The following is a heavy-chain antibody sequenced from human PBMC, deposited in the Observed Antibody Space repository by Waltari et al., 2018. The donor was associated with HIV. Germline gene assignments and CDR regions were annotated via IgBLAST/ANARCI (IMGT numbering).Heavy chain of an antibody. Sequence: QVQLVQSGAELKKPGSSVKVSCRASGGIFSSNGITWVRQAPGQGLEWMGGFSPIFGTPNYAQKFQGRVTITADESTGTAYMELRSLRSEDTAVYYCARRFTWNKSYYYYGLAVWDQGTTVTVSS. D-gene: IGHD3-10*01. CDR3: ARRFTWNKSYYYYGLAV. J-gene: IGHJ6*02. V-gene: IGHV1-69*01. CDR1: GGIFSSNG. CDR2: FSPIFGTP.